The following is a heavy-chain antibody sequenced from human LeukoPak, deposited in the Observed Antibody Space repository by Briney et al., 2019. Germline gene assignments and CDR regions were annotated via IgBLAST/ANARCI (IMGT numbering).Heavy chain of an antibody. V-gene: IGHV4-59*01. CDR1: GGSISSYY. J-gene: IGHJ4*02. Sequence: SETLSLTCTVSGGSISSYYWSWIRQPSGKGLEWIGFIFYSGTTNYNPSLKSRVTISVDTSKNQFSLKLSSVTAADTAVYYCARGGWNKFDYWGQGTLVTVSS. CDR2: IFYSGTT. D-gene: IGHD3-22*01. CDR3: ARGGWNKFDY.